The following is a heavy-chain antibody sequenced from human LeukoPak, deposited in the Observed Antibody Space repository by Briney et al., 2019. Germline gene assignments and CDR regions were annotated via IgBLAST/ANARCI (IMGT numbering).Heavy chain of an antibody. V-gene: IGHV4-59*12. CDR3: ARRGFTIFGVVKNYYMDV. D-gene: IGHD3-3*01. J-gene: IGHJ6*03. CDR2: IYYSGST. CDR1: GGSISSYY. Sequence: PSETLSLTCTVSGGSISSYYWSWIRQPPGKGLEWIGYIYYSGSTNYNPSLKSRVTISVDTSKNQFSLKLSSVTAADTAVYYCARRGFTIFGVVKNYYMDVWGKGTTVTVSS.